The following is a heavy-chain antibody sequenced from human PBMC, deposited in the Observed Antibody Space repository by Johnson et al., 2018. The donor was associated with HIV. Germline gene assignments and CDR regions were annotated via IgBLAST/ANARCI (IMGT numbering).Heavy chain of an antibody. CDR1: GFTVSSNY. D-gene: IGHD3-16*02. CDR2: IYSGGST. Sequence: EVQLVESGGGLVQPGGSLRLSCAASGFTVSSNYMSWVRQAPGKGLEWVSVIYSGGSTYYADSVKGRFTISSDNSKNTLYLQMNSLRAEDTAVYYCARDLVSLEDAFDIWGQGTMVTVSS. V-gene: IGHV3-66*01. CDR3: ARDLVSLEDAFDI. J-gene: IGHJ3*02.